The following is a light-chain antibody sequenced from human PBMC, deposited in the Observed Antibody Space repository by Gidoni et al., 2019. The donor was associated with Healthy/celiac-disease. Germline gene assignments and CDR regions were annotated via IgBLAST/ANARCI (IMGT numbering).Light chain of an antibody. Sequence: DIVMTQSPDSLAVSLGERATINCKCSQSVLYSSNNKNYLAWYQQKPGQPPKLLIYWASTRESGVPDRFSGSGSGTDFTLTISSLQAEDVAVYYCQQYYSIPITFGQGTRLEIK. J-gene: IGKJ5*01. CDR2: WAS. V-gene: IGKV4-1*01. CDR3: QQYYSIPIT. CDR1: QSVLYSSNNKNY.